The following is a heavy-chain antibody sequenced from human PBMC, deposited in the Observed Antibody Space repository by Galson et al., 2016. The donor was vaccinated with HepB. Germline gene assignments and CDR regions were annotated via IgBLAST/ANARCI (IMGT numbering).Heavy chain of an antibody. V-gene: IGHV3-30*18. CDR2: ISFDGNNK. CDR3: TKDRVPLNSHSYYYGMYV. CDR1: GFTFSSYG. D-gene: IGHD2-21*01. J-gene: IGHJ6*01. Sequence: SLRLSCAASGFTFSSYGMHWVRQAPGKGLEWVAVISFDGNNKFYGDSVKGRFTISRDASTNTLFLQMDSLRAEDTAVYYCTKDRVPLNSHSYYYGMYVWGQGTMVTVSS.